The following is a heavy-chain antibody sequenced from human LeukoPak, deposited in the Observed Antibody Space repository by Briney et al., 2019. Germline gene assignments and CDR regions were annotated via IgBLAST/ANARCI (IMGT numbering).Heavy chain of an antibody. CDR1: GGSISSGGYS. CDR3: ARGGGLYTVTTLDY. D-gene: IGHD4-17*01. CDR2: IYHSGST. V-gene: IGHV4-30-2*01. Sequence: SETLSLTCAVSGGSISSGGYSWSWIRQPPGKGLEWIGYIYHSGSTYYNPSLKSRVTISVDRSKNQFSLKLSPVTAADTAVYYCARGGGLYTVTTLDYWGQGTLVTVSS. J-gene: IGHJ4*02.